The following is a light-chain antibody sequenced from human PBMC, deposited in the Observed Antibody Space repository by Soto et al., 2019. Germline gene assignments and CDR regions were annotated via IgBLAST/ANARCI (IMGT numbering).Light chain of an antibody. CDR2: GVT. J-gene: IGLJ2*01. V-gene: IGLV2-11*01. CDR1: SSDVGGYNY. Sequence: QSALTQPRSVSGSPGQSVTISCTGISSDVGGYNYVSWYQQHPGKAPKLMIYGVTKRPSGVPDRFSGSKSGNTASLSISGLRADDEADYYCCSFAGSYTLLFGGGTKLTVL. CDR3: CSFAGSYTLL.